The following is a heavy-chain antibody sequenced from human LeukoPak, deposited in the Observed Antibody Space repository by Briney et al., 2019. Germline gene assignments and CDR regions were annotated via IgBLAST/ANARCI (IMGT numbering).Heavy chain of an antibody. CDR2: IYHSGST. V-gene: IGHV4-59*01. CDR1: GGSIRSYY. D-gene: IGHD3-3*01. Sequence: SETLSLTCTVSGGSIRSYYWSWVRQPPGKGLEWIGYIYHSGSTNYDPSLKSRVNLSVDMAKNQISLKMSSVTAADTAVYYCARSRVWSDYWGYFDYWGQGILVTVSS. CDR3: ARSRVWSDYWGYFDY. J-gene: IGHJ4*02.